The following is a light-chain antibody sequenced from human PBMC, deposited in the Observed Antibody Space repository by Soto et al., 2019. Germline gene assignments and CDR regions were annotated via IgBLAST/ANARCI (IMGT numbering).Light chain of an antibody. J-gene: IGLJ3*02. CDR3: GTWDTSLSAVV. CDR2: DNN. V-gene: IGLV1-51*01. CDR1: SSNIGSNY. Sequence: QSVLTQPPSVSATPGQTVSISCSGGSSNIGSNYVSWYQQVPGTAPKLLIYDNNKRPSGIPDRFSGSKSGTSATLGITGLQTGDEADYYCGTWDTSLSAVVFGGGTKVTVL.